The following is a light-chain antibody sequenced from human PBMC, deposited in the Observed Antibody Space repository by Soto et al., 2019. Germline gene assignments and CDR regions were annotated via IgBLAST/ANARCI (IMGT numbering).Light chain of an antibody. CDR3: QQRSNWPPYT. CDR2: DAS. Sequence: ETVLTQSPATLSLSPGERATPSARPGRSVTTNLAWYQQKAGQAPRLLIYDASNRATGIPARFSGSGSGTDFTLTISSLEPEDCAVYYCQQRSNWPPYTFGQGTKLEIK. J-gene: IGKJ2*01. CDR1: RSVTTN. V-gene: IGKV3-11*01.